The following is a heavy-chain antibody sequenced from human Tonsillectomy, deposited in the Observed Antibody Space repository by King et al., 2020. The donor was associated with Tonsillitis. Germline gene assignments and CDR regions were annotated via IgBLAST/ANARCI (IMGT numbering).Heavy chain of an antibody. Sequence: RLQLQESGPGLVKPSETLSLTCTVSGGSISSSTYYWGWIRQPPGKGLEWIGSIYYSGSTYYNPSLKSRVTISVDTSKNHFSLKLSSVTAADTAVYYCARLGSNTPTDTPFDYWGQGTLVTVSS. D-gene: IGHD5-18*01. V-gene: IGHV4-39*06. J-gene: IGHJ4*02. CDR3: ARLGSNTPTDTPFDY. CDR2: IYYSGST. CDR1: GGSISSSTYY.